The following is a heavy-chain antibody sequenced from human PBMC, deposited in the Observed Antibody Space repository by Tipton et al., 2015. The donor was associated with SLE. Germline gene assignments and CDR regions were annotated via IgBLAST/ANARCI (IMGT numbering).Heavy chain of an antibody. Sequence: LRLSCTVSGGSISSGSYYWSWIRQPAGKGLEWIGRIYTSGSTNYNPSLKSRVTISVDTSKNQFSLKLSSVTAADTAVHYCARAIAYQQLAPMDVWGKGTTVTVSS. CDR3: ARAIAYQQLAPMDV. D-gene: IGHD6-13*01. J-gene: IGHJ6*03. CDR2: IYTSGST. V-gene: IGHV4-61*02. CDR1: GGSISSGSYY.